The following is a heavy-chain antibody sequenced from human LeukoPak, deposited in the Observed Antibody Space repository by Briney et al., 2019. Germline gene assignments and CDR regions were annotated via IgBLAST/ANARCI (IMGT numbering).Heavy chain of an antibody. J-gene: IGHJ6*02. CDR2: IYYSGST. CDR3: ARGGYGDYLDYYYSGRDV. D-gene: IGHD4-17*01. V-gene: IGHV4-30-4*01. Sequence: SQTLSLTCTVSGGSISSGDYYWSWIRQPPGKGLEWIGYIYYSGSTNYNPSLKSRVTISVDTSKNQFSLKLSSVTAADTAVYYCARGGYGDYLDYYYSGRDVGGQGTTSPSP. CDR1: GGSISSGDYY.